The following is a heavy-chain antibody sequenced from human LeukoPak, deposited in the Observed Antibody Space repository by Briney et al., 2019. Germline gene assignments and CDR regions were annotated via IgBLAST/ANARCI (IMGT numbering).Heavy chain of an antibody. Sequence: GGSLRLSCAASGSTFSGYWMHWVRQAPGKGLVWVSRINGDGSSTNYADSVRGRFTISRDNAKNTLYLQMSSLRAEDTAVYYCAGHGSNGYWGQGTPVTVSS. J-gene: IGHJ4*02. V-gene: IGHV3-74*01. CDR1: GSTFSGYW. CDR3: AGHGSNGY. CDR2: INGDGSST. D-gene: IGHD2-8*01.